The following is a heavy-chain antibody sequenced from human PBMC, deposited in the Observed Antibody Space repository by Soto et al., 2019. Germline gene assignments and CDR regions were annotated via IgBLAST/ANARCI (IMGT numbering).Heavy chain of an antibody. CDR3: LGTGSNSY. D-gene: IGHD1-26*01. V-gene: IGHV3-74*01. J-gene: IGHJ4*02. CDR1: GFTFSHHW. Sequence: EVQLVESGGGYVQPGGSLRLSCAASGFTFSHHWMHWVRQAPGKGLVWVSRFNTDGSTTTYADSVKGRFPISRDNAKNTFHLQMNSVRVEDTAIYYCLGTGSNSYWGQGTLVTVSS. CDR2: FNTDGSTT.